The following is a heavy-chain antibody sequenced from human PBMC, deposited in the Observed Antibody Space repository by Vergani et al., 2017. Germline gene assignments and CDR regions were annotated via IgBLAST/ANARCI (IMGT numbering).Heavy chain of an antibody. CDR2: ISNDGSKK. CDR1: GFSFSSHA. D-gene: IGHD3-10*01. CDR3: AKAGSFNSGSLQYNYYMDV. Sequence: QVQLAESGGGRVQPVRSLILSCAASGFSFSSHAIHWVRQAPGKGREWVAGISNDGSKKYYADSVKGRVTISRDNSKNTLDLKMNSLRTQDTAVYYCAKAGSFNSGSLQYNYYMDVWGKGTTVTVS. J-gene: IGHJ6*03. V-gene: IGHV3-30*18.